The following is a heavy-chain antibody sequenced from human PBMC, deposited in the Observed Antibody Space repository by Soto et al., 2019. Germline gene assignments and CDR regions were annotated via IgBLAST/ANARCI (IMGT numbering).Heavy chain of an antibody. J-gene: IGHJ4*02. V-gene: IGHV4-4*02. Sequence: SETLSLTCAVSGGSISSSNWWSWVRQPPGKGLEWIGEIYHSGSTNYNPSLKSRVTISVDKSKNQFSLKLSSVTAAETDVYYCARNVGNYYDGTPTGHFDYWGQGTLVTVS. CDR1: GGSISSSNW. D-gene: IGHD3-22*01. CDR2: IYHSGST. CDR3: ARNVGNYYDGTPTGHFDY.